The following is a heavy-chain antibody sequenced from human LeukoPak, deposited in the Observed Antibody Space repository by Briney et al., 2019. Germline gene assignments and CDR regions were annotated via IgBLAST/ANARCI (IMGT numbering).Heavy chain of an antibody. Sequence: GGSLRLSCAASGFIFSNYWMHWVRQHPGKEPVWVARVTGEGSSIYADSVKGRFTISRDNAKNRVSLQMNSLRVEDTGVYYCVREGSGYASWGQGTLVTVSS. CDR3: VREGSGYAS. CDR1: GFIFSNYW. V-gene: IGHV3-74*01. J-gene: IGHJ5*02. CDR2: VTGEGSS. D-gene: IGHD3-22*01.